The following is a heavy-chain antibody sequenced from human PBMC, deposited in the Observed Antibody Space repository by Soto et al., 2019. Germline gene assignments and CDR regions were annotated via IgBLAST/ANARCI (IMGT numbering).Heavy chain of an antibody. V-gene: IGHV4-39*01. J-gene: IGHJ6*02. CDR3: ARAKGTRGYSGYVNDYYYYGMDV. Sequence: SETLSLTXTVSGGSISSSSYYWGWIRQPPGKGLEWIGSIYYSGSTYYNPSLKSRVTISVDTSKNQFSLKLSSVTAADTAVYYCARAKGTRGYSGYVNDYYYYGMDVWGQGTTVTVSS. CDR1: GGSISSSSYY. D-gene: IGHD5-12*01. CDR2: IYYSGST.